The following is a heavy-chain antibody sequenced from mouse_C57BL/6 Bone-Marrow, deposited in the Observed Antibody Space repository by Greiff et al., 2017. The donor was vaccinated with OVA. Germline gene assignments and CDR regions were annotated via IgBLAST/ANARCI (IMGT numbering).Heavy chain of an antibody. CDR2: INPSTGGT. D-gene: IGHD1-1*01. J-gene: IGHJ4*01. Sequence: EVQLQESGPELVKPGASVKISCKASGYSFTGYYMNWVKQSPEKSLEWIGEINPSTGGTTYNQKFKAKATLTVDKSSSTAYMQLKSLTSEDSAVYYCASLRHYAMDYWGQGTSVTVSS. CDR3: ASLRHYAMDY. V-gene: IGHV1-42*01. CDR1: GYSFTGYY.